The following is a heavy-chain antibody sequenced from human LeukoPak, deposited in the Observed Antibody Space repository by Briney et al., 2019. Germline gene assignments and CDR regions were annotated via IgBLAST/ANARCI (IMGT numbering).Heavy chain of an antibody. V-gene: IGHV3-23*01. CDR2: ISGSGGST. J-gene: IGHJ6*03. Sequence: PGGSLRLSCAASGFTFSSYALSWVRDAPGGGGGGVSAISGSGGSTYYADSGKGRFTISRDNSKNTLYLQMNSLRAKDTAVYYCAKGKIYYYYMDVWGKGTTVTVSS. CDR3: AKGKIYYYYMDV. CDR1: GFTFSSYA.